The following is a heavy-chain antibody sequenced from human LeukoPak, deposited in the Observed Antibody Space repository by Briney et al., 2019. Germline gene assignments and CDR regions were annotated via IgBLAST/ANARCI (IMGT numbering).Heavy chain of an antibody. CDR3: AGRYSSGWVTLKY. D-gene: IGHD6-19*01. CDR1: GDSINSLDL. V-gene: IGHV4-4*02. Sequence: SGTLSLTCTVSGDSINSLDLWSWVRQPPGKGLEWIGEMYHSGSTNYNPSLKSRVTISVDKSKNQFSLKLSSVTAADTAVYYCAGRYSSGWVTLKYWGQGTLVTVPS. CDR2: MYHSGST. J-gene: IGHJ4*02.